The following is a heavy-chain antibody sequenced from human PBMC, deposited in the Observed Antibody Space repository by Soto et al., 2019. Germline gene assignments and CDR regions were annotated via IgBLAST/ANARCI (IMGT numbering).Heavy chain of an antibody. V-gene: IGHV3-23*01. CDR2: ISGSGGST. CDR3: ITYYYDSSGYQIDY. D-gene: IGHD3-22*01. Sequence: PGGSLRLSCAASGFTFSSYAMSWVRQAPGKGLEWVSAISGSGGSTYYADSVKGRFTNSRDNSKNTLYLQMNSLRAEDTAVYYCITYYYDSSGYQIDYWGQGTLVTVSS. CDR1: GFTFSSYA. J-gene: IGHJ4*02.